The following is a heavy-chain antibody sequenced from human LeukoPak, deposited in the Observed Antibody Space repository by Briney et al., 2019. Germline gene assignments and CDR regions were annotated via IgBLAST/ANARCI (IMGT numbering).Heavy chain of an antibody. J-gene: IGHJ4*02. D-gene: IGHD6-13*01. V-gene: IGHV2-5*02. CDR2: IYWGDDK. CDR1: GFSLSTSGEG. CDR3: AHSHTSSPNDY. Sequence: ESGPTLVKPTQTLTLTCTFSGFSLSTSGEGVGWIRQPPGKTLEWLALIYWGDDKRYSPSLKSRLTITKDTSKNQVVLTMTNMDPVDTATYFCAHSHTSSPNDYWGQGTLVIVSS.